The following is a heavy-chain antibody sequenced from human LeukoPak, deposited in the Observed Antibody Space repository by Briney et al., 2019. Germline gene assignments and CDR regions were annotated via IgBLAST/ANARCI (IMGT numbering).Heavy chain of an antibody. Sequence: SVKVSCKASGGTFSSYAISWVRQAPGQGLEWMGGIIPIFGTANYAQKFQGRVTITADESTSTAYMELSSLRSEDTAMYYCARDSRYYDSSGYYLSYWGQGTLVTVSS. J-gene: IGHJ4*02. D-gene: IGHD3-22*01. CDR2: IIPIFGTA. CDR1: GGTFSSYA. CDR3: ARDSRYYDSSGYYLSY. V-gene: IGHV1-69*13.